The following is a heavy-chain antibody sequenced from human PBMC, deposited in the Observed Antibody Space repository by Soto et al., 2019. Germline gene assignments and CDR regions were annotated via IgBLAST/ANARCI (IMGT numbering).Heavy chain of an antibody. Sequence: PGGSLRLSCAASGFTFSSYSMNWVRQAPGKGLEWVSSISSSSSYIYYADSVKGRFTISRDNAKNSLYLQMNSLRAEDTAVYYCARDLGAADEYGMDVWGQGTTVTVSS. D-gene: IGHD6-13*01. CDR2: ISSSSSYI. J-gene: IGHJ6*02. V-gene: IGHV3-21*01. CDR3: ARDLGAADEYGMDV. CDR1: GFTFSSYS.